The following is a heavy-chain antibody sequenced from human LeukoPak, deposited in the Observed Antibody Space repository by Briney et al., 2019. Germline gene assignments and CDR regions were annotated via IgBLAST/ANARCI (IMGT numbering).Heavy chain of an antibody. J-gene: IGHJ3*02. CDR1: GGSISSSSYY. Sequence: PSETLSLTCTVSGGSISSSSYYWGWIRQPPGKGLEWIGSIYHSGSTYYNPSLKSRVTISVDTSKNQFSLKLNSVTAADTAVYYCARDPNNWNYVGGAFDIWGQGTMVTVSS. V-gene: IGHV4-39*07. CDR2: IYHSGST. CDR3: ARDPNNWNYVGGAFDI. D-gene: IGHD1-7*01.